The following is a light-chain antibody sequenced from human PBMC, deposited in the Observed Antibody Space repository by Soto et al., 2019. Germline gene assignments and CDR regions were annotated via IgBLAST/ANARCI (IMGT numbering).Light chain of an antibody. Sequence: DIQMTQSPSSLSASVGDRVTIPCRASQSIRGYLNWYQQKPGNAPKLLIYKASQLESGVPSRFSGRGSGTEFTLTIRDLQPDDFATYYCLQDYNYPLTFGGGTKVDIK. J-gene: IGKJ4*01. CDR2: KAS. CDR1: QSIRGY. CDR3: LQDYNYPLT. V-gene: IGKV1-5*03.